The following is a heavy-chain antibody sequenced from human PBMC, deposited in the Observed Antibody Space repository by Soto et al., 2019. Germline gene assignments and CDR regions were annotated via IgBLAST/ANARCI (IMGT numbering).Heavy chain of an antibody. V-gene: IGHV3-9*01. D-gene: IGHD1-26*01. CDR2: ISWNSVSI. CDR3: ANGGHLLTEGGGY. Sequence: EVQLVESGGGLVQPGRSLRLSCAASGFTFDDYAMHWVRQAPGKGLEWVSGISWNSVSIGYADSVKGRFTISRDHEKTSLYLQMHSLGAEDTVLYSGANGGHLLTEGGGYWGQVTLVTVSS. J-gene: IGHJ4*02. CDR1: GFTFDDYA.